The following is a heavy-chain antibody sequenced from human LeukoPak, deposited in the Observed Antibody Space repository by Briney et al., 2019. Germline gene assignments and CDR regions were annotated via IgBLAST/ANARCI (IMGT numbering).Heavy chain of an antibody. CDR2: ISYDGSNK. Sequence: GGSLRLSCAASGFTFSSYAMHWVRQAPGKGLEWVAVISYDGSNKYYADSVKGRFTISRDNSKNTLYLQMNSPRAEDTAVYYCARSAYGDNFDYWGQGTLVTVSS. D-gene: IGHD4-17*01. J-gene: IGHJ4*02. CDR1: GFTFSSYA. V-gene: IGHV3-30-3*01. CDR3: ARSAYGDNFDY.